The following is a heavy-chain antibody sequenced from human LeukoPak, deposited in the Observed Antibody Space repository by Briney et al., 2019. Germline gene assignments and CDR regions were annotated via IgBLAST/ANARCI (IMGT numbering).Heavy chain of an antibody. D-gene: IGHD1-1*01. Sequence: GGSLRLSCAASGFTFNDHYMDWVRQAPGKGLEWVGRTRNKANSFTTEYAASVRGRSTISRDDSKNSLYLQMNSLKTEDAAVYYCARGDDYNRRSLDYWGQGTLVTVSS. CDR2: TRNKANSFTT. CDR3: ARGDDYNRRSLDY. J-gene: IGHJ4*02. CDR1: GFTFNDHY. V-gene: IGHV3-72*01.